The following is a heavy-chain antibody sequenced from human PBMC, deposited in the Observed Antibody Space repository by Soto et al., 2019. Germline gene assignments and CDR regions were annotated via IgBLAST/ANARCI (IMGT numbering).Heavy chain of an antibody. J-gene: IGHJ6*02. V-gene: IGHV3-23*01. CDR3: ARGTTLAIFDYGMDV. CDR1: GFTFSSYA. CDR2: ITGDGTSK. D-gene: IGHD3-3*01. Sequence: GGSLRLSCAAAGFTFSSYAMSWVRPAPGKGLEWVSAITGDGTSKFYADSVRGRISISRDNSKNTLYLQMNSLRGEDSSVYYCARGTTLAIFDYGMDVWGQGTTVTVSS.